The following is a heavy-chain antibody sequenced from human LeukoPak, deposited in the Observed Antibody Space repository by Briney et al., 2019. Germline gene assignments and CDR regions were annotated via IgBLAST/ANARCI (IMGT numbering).Heavy chain of an antibody. CDR1: GGSISSDY. CDR2: IYYIGST. Sequence: SETLSLTCTVSGGSISSDYWSWIRQPPGKGLEWIGYIYYIGSTNYNPSLKSRITISVDTSKSHFSLKLSSVTAADTAVYYCARVVGATGSSDYWGQGTLVAVSS. D-gene: IGHD1-26*01. J-gene: IGHJ4*02. CDR3: ARVVGATGSSDY. V-gene: IGHV4-59*01.